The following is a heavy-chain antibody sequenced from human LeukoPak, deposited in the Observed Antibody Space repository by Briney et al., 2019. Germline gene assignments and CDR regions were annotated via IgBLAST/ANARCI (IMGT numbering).Heavy chain of an antibody. Sequence: GGSLRLSCAASGFTFSSYGMHWVRQAPGKGLEWVAFIRYDGSNKYYAGSVKGRFTISRDNSKNTLYLQMNSLRVEDTAVYYCAKDLRPYYFDYWGQGTLVTVSS. J-gene: IGHJ4*02. CDR3: AKDLRPYYFDY. CDR2: IRYDGSNK. CDR1: GFTFSSYG. V-gene: IGHV3-30*02.